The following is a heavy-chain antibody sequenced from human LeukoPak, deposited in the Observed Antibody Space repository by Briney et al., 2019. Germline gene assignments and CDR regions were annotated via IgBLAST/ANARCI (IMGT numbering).Heavy chain of an antibody. D-gene: IGHD4-17*01. CDR3: AKRDYGELSGGHFDY. J-gene: IGHJ4*02. CDR2: ISGSGGST. V-gene: IGHV3-23*01. CDR1: GFTFSSYW. Sequence: TGGSLRLSCAASGFTFSSYWMSWVRQAPGKGLEWVSAISGSGGSTYYADSVKGRFTISRDNSKNTLYLQMNSLRAEDTAVYYCAKRDYGELSGGHFDYWGQGTLVTVSS.